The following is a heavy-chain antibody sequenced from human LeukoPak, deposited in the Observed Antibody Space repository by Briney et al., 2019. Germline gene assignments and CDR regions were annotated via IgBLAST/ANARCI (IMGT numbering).Heavy chain of an antibody. D-gene: IGHD2-15*01. CDR3: ARINCSGGTCYDYFDD. Sequence: GGSLRLSCADPPVTFGTSAMSWVRQAPGKGLEWVSAVSAGGSNTYYAASVEGRFTISRDNSKDTLYLQMDSLRVEDTAQYFCARINCSGGTCYDYFDDWGQGTLVTVSS. J-gene: IGHJ4*02. CDR1: PVTFGTSA. V-gene: IGHV3-23*01. CDR2: VSAGGSNT.